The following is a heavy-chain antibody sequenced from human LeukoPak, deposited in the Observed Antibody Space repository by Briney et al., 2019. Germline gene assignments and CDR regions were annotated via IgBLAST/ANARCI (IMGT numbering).Heavy chain of an antibody. V-gene: IGHV3-23*01. CDR3: AKGIAARPRYYYYDMDV. Sequence: PGGSLRLSCAASGFTFSSYAMSWVRQAPGKGLEWVSAISGSGGSTYYADSVKGRFTISRDNSKNTLYLQMNSLRAEDTAVYYCAKGIAARPRYYYYDMDVWGKGTTVTVSS. CDR1: GFTFSSYA. J-gene: IGHJ6*03. D-gene: IGHD6-6*01. CDR2: ISGSGGST.